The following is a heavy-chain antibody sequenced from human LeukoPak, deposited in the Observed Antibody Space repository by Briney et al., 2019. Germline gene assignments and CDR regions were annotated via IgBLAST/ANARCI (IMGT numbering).Heavy chain of an antibody. CDR1: GDSISSYY. Sequence: PSETLSLTCSVSGDSISSYYWSWLRQPPGKGLEWIGCIYDSGSTNYNPSLRSRVTISVDTSKNHLSLKLSSVTTADTAVYYCARGRSAAALWGAFDIWGQGTMVTVSS. CDR3: ARGRSAAALWGAFDI. J-gene: IGHJ3*02. V-gene: IGHV4-59*01. CDR2: IYDSGST. D-gene: IGHD6-13*01.